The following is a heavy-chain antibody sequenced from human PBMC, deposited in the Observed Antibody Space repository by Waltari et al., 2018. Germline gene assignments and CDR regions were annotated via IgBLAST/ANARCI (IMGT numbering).Heavy chain of an antibody. Sequence: EVQLVESGGGLVQPGGSLRLSCAASGFTFSSYWMSWVRQAPGKGLDWVANIKQDGSDKYSVDSVKGRFTISRDNAKNSLSLQMNSLRAEDTAVYFCARLYNTGWYGIDYWGQGTLVTVSS. CDR3: ARLYNTGWYGIDY. D-gene: IGHD6-19*01. J-gene: IGHJ4*02. V-gene: IGHV3-7*01. CDR2: IKQDGSDK. CDR1: GFTFSSYW.